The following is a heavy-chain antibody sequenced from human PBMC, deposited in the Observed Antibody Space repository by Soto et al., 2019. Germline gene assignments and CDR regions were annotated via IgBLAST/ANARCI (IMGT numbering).Heavy chain of an antibody. D-gene: IGHD3-22*01. CDR1: VYTFTSYG. J-gene: IGHJ3*02. CDR3: ASGNYYDSSGLDAFDI. CDR2: ISAYNGNT. V-gene: IGHV1-18*01. Sequence: ASVKVSCKASVYTFTSYGISWVRQAPGQGLEWMGWISAYNGNTNYAQKLQGRVTMTTDTSTSTAYMELRSLRSDDTAVYYCASGNYYDSSGLDAFDIWGQGTMVTVSS.